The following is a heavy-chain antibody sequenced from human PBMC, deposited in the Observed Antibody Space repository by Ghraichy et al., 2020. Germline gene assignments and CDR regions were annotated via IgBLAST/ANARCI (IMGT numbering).Heavy chain of an antibody. CDR2: ISASGYKT. V-gene: IGHV3-23*01. J-gene: IGHJ4*02. Sequence: GGSLRLSCAASGFTFSSSATGWVRQAPGKGLEWVSDISASGYKTYYADPVKGRFTISRDNSKNTLYLQMNSLSAEDTVVYYCAVREPVGYWGQKSLVTVSS. D-gene: IGHD1-14*01. CDR3: AVREPVGY. CDR1: GFTFSSSA.